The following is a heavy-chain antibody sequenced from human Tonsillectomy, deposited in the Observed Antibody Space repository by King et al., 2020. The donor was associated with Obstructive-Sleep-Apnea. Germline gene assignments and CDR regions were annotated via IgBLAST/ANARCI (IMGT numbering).Heavy chain of an antibody. J-gene: IGHJ5*02. CDR1: SGSISSYY. Sequence: VQLQESGPGLVKPSETLSLTCTVSSGSISSYYWSWIRQPPGKGLEWIGYIYHSGRTNYNPSLKSRVTISVDTSKNQFSLKLSSVTVADTAVYYCARGNTIFGMAIQNSFDPWGQGTLVTVSS. CDR3: ARGNTIFGMAIQNSFDP. V-gene: IGHV4-59*01. CDR2: IYHSGRT. D-gene: IGHD3-3*01.